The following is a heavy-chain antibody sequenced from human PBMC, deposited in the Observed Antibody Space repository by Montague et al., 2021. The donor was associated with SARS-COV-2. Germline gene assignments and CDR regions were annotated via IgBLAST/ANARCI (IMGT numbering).Heavy chain of an antibody. J-gene: IGHJ5*02. CDR3: ARGADYDFWSGFLRYKWFGP. CDR2: ITHSGST. Sequence: SETLSLTCAVYTDSFSGYYWSWIRQSPGKGPEWIGEITHSGSTNHNPSLQSRVTISVDKSKKQFSLKLRSLTAADTAVYYCARGADYDFWSGFLRYKWFGPWGQGTPVIVSS. V-gene: IGHV4-34*01. D-gene: IGHD3-3*01. CDR1: TDSFSGYY.